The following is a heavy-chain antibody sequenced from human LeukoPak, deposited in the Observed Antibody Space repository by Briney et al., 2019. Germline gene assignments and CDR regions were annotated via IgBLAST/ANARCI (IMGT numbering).Heavy chain of an antibody. V-gene: IGHV4-4*02. J-gene: IGHJ4*02. CDR1: GGSISSSNW. Sequence: SETLSLTCAVSGGSISSSNWWSWVRQPPGKGLEWIGEIYHSGSTNYNPSLKSRVTMSVDTSKNQFSLKLSSVTAADTAVYYCARVGVSYSSSWYDYWGQGTLVTVSS. D-gene: IGHD6-13*01. CDR3: ARVGVSYSSSWYDY. CDR2: IYHSGST.